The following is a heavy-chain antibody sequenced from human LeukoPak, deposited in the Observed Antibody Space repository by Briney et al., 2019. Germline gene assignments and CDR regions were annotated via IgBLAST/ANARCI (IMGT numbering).Heavy chain of an antibody. CDR1: GGSFSGYY. CDR2: INHSGST. D-gene: IGHD4-23*01. J-gene: IGHJ5*02. V-gene: IGHV4-34*01. CDR3: ARGSVYGGNSFDWFDP. Sequence: SETLSLTCAVYGGSFSGYYWSWIRQPPGKGLEWIGEINHSGSTNCNPSLKSRVTISVDTSKNQFSLKLSSVTAADTAVYYCARGSVYGGNSFDWFDPWGQGTLVTVSS.